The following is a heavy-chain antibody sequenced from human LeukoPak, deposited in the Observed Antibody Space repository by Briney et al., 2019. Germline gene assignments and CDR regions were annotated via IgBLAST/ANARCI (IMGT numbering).Heavy chain of an antibody. CDR1: GFTFSSYA. CDR2: ISGSGGST. Sequence: GGSLRLSCAASGFTFSSYAMSWVHQAPGKGLEWVSAISGSGGSTYYADSVKGRFTISRDNSKNTLYLQMNSLRAEDTAVYYCAKTDSSGWYGRIFDIWGQGTMVTVSS. V-gene: IGHV3-23*01. CDR3: AKTDSSGWYGRIFDI. D-gene: IGHD6-19*01. J-gene: IGHJ3*02.